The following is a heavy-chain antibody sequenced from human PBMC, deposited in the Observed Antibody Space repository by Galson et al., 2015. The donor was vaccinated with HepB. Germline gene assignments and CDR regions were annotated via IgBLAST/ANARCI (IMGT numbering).Heavy chain of an antibody. J-gene: IGHJ6*02. CDR1: GYTFTRYY. CDR3: ARNAYYYGSGSYYSSPMDV. D-gene: IGHD3-10*01. V-gene: IGHV1-46*03. CDR2: INPSGGST. Sequence: VKVSCKASGYTFTRYYIHWVRQAPGQGLEWLGIINPSGGSTSYAQKFQGRVTMATDTSTSTVYMELSSLRSEDTAVYYCARNAYYYGSGSYYSSPMDVWGQGTTVTVSS.